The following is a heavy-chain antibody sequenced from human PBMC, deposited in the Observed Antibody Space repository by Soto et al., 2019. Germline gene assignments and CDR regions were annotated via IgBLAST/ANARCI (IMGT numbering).Heavy chain of an antibody. CDR3: AGVTGRYYYGMDV. V-gene: IGHV4-34*01. CDR2: INHSGST. J-gene: IGHJ6*02. Sequence: QVQLQQWGAGLLKPSETLSLTCAVYGGSFSGYYWSWIRQPPGKGLEWIGEINHSGSTNYNPSLXXRXXISVDTSKNQFSLKLSSVTAADTAVYYCAGVTGRYYYGMDVWGQGTTVTVSS. CDR1: GGSFSGYY.